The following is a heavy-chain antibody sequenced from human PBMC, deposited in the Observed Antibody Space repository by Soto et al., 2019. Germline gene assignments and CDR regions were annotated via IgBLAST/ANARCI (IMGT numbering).Heavy chain of an antibody. CDR3: ARDYDSSGYPRYYFDY. V-gene: IGHV3-33*01. CDR2: IWYDGINK. D-gene: IGHD3-22*01. CDR1: GFTFSNYG. J-gene: IGHJ4*02. Sequence: GGSLRLSCAASGFTFSNYGMHWVRQAPGKGLEWVALIWYDGINKYYADSVKGRFTISRDNSKNTLYLQMNSLRAEDTAVYYCARDYDSSGYPRYYFDYWGQGTLVTVSS.